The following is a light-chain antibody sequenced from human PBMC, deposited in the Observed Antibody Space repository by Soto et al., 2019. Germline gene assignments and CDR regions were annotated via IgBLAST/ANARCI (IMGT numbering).Light chain of an antibody. V-gene: IGLV2-11*01. J-gene: IGLJ2*01. Sequence: QSALTQPRSVSVSPGQSITISCSGTIRDIGGYNFISWYQQHPGAAPKIIIYDVSKRPSGVPDRFSGSTSGNTASLTISGLQAEDDAFYYCCSYAGSNTLAFGGGTKVTVL. CDR2: DVS. CDR3: CSYAGSNTLA. CDR1: IRDIGGYNF.